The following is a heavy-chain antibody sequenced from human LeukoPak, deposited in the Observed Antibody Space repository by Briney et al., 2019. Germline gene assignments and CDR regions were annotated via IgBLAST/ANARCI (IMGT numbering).Heavy chain of an antibody. V-gene: IGHV3-23*01. D-gene: IGHD5-18*01. Sequence: GGSLRLSCAASGFTFSSYAMSWVRQAPGKGLEWVSAISGSGGSTYYADSVKGRFTISKDNSKNTLYLQMNSLRAEDTAVYYCAKDSLGYSIYYFDYWGQGTLVTVSS. J-gene: IGHJ4*02. CDR2: ISGSGGST. CDR1: GFTFSSYA. CDR3: AKDSLGYSIYYFDY.